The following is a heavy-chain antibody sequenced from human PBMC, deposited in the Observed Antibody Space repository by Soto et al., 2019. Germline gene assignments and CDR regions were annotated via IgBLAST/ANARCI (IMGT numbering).Heavy chain of an antibody. Sequence: QVQLVQSGAEVKKPGSSVKVSCKASGCTFSSYAISWVRQAPGQGLEWMGGIIPIFGTANYAQKFQGRVTITADESTSTAYMVLSSMRSEDTAVDYCARGYYEQLGGVYWGQGTLVTVSS. J-gene: IGHJ4*02. V-gene: IGHV1-69*01. D-gene: IGHD3-16*01. CDR3: ARGYYEQLGGVY. CDR1: GCTFSSYA. CDR2: IIPIFGTA.